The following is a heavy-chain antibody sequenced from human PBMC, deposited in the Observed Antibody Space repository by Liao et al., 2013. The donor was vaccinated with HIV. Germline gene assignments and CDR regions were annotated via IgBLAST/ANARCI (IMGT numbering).Heavy chain of an antibody. D-gene: IGHD3-22*01. CDR2: VTFSGTT. J-gene: IGHJ6*03. V-gene: IGHV4-59*01. CDR1: DGSIGSFY. Sequence: QVQLQESGSGVVQPSETLSLTCTVSDGSIGSFYWSWIRQSPTKGLEWIASVTFSGTTNYHPSLQESSHHITGHVQEGRSPSRLTSVTAADTAVYYCARGDNSFGSGSHYYFYYMDVWGKGTTVTVSS. CDR3: ARGDNSFGSGSHYYFYYMDV.